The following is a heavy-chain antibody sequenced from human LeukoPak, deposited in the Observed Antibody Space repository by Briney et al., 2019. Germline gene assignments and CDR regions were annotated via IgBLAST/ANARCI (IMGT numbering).Heavy chain of an antibody. J-gene: IGHJ6*02. D-gene: IGHD6-19*01. V-gene: IGHV3-9*01. CDR3: AKAAVAGSYYYYGMDV. Sequence: GRSLRLSCAASGFTFDDYAMHWVRQAPGKGLEWVSGISWNSGSIGYADSVKGRFTISRDNAKNSLYLQMNSLRAEDTALYYCAKAAVAGSYYYYGMDVWGQGTTVTVSS. CDR1: GFTFDDYA. CDR2: ISWNSGSI.